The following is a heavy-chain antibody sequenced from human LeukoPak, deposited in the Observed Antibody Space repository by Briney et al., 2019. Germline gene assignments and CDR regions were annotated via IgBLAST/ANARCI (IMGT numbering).Heavy chain of an antibody. CDR3: ARQLAAAGIYYYYYMDV. CDR2: IYTSGST. J-gene: IGHJ6*03. D-gene: IGHD6-13*01. CDR1: GGSISSGSYY. V-gene: IGHV4-61*02. Sequence: SETLSLTRTVSGGSISSGSYYWSWIRQPAGKGLEWIGRIYTSGSTNYNPSLKSRVTISVDTSKNQFSLKLSSVTAADTAVYYCARQLAAAGIYYYYYMDVWGKGTTVTISS.